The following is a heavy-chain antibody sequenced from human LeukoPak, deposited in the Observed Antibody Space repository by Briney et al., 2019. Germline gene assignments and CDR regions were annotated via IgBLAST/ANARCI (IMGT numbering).Heavy chain of an antibody. CDR1: GDSVSSNSAA. D-gene: IGHD1-26*01. CDR2: TYYRSKWYN. Sequence: SQTLSLTCAISGDSVSSNSAALNWIRQSPSGGLEWLRRTYYRSKWYNDYAVSVKSRITINPDTSKNQFSLQLNSVTPEDTAVYYCAREKYAWEPQFDYWGQRTLVTVSS. CDR3: AREKYAWEPQFDY. V-gene: IGHV6-1*01. J-gene: IGHJ4*02.